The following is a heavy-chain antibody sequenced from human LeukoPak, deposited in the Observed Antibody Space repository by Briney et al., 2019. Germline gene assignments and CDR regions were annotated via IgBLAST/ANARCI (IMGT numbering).Heavy chain of an antibody. CDR1: GYTFTSYG. Sequence: RASLKVSCKASGYTFTSYGISWVRQAPGQGLEWMGWISAYNGNTNYAQKFQGRVTMTTDTSTSTAYMELRSLRSDDTAVYYCARGAGHYYYYYMDVWGKGTTVTVSS. V-gene: IGHV1-18*01. J-gene: IGHJ6*03. CDR3: ARGAGHYYYYYMDV. CDR2: ISAYNGNT.